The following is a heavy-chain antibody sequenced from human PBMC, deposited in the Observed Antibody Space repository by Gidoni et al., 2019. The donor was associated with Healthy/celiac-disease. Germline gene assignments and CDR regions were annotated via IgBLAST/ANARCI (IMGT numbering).Heavy chain of an antibody. Sequence: QLQLQESGPGLVKPSETLSLTGTVSGGAISSSSYYWGWIRQPPGKGLEWIGRIYYSGSTYYNPSLKSRVTISVDTSKNQFSLKLSSVTAADTAVYYCARDSIVVVPAAIPPTYGMDVWGQGTTVTVSS. D-gene: IGHD2-2*02. CDR2: IYYSGST. CDR3: ARDSIVVVPAAIPPTYGMDV. V-gene: IGHV4-39*02. J-gene: IGHJ6*02. CDR1: GGAISSSSYY.